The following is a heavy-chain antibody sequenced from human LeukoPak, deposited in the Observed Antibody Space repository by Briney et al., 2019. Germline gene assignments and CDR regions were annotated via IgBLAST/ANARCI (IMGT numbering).Heavy chain of an antibody. D-gene: IGHD1-14*01. V-gene: IGHV3-23*01. CDR3: AKDRNSALSYFDS. J-gene: IGHJ4*02. Sequence: GGSLRLSCAASGFTFSSYAMNWVRRAPGKGLEWVSGISGSSTYYAASVKGRFTISGDNSKNTLYLQMNSLRAEDTAIYYCAKDRNSALSYFDSWGQGTLVTVSS. CDR2: ISGSST. CDR1: GFTFSSYA.